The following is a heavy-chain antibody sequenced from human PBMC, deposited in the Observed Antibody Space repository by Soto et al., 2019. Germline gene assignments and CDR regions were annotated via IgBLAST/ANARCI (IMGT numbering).Heavy chain of an antibody. CDR1: GYTFTGYY. CDR3: AREMAARPYYYYGMDV. V-gene: IGHV1-2*04. Sequence: GASVKVSCKASGYTFTGYYMHWVRQAPGQGLEWMGWINPNSGGTNYAQKFQGWVTMTRDTSISTAYMELSRLRSDDTAVYYCAREMAARPYYYYGMDVWGQGTTVTVSS. D-gene: IGHD6-6*01. J-gene: IGHJ6*02. CDR2: INPNSGGT.